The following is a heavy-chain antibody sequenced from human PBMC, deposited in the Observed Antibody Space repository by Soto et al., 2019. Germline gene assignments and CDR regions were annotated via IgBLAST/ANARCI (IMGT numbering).Heavy chain of an antibody. J-gene: IGHJ4*02. CDR3: ARAPYYYDSSGYYFGPNFDY. Sequence: SETLSLTCTVSGGSISSGGGYWSWIRQPPGKGLEWIGYIYYSGSTYYNPSLKSRVTISVDTSKNQFSLKLSSVTAADTAVYYCARAPYYYDSSGYYFGPNFDYWGQGTLVTVSS. CDR2: IYYSGST. V-gene: IGHV4-30-4*01. CDR1: GGSISSGGGY. D-gene: IGHD3-22*01.